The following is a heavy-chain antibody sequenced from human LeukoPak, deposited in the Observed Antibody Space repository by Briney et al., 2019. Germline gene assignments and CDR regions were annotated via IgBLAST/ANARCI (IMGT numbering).Heavy chain of an antibody. V-gene: IGHV4-59*08. D-gene: IGHD1-26*01. CDR1: GGSISGYY. J-gene: IGHJ5*02. CDR3: ARHGGSSSSRSSFDP. Sequence: PSETLSLTCTVSGGSISGYYWSWIRQPPGKGLEWIAYIYYSGSTKYNPSLKSRVTILVDTSRDKFSLKLSSVTAADTAVYYCARHGGSSSSRSSFDPWGQGTLVTVSS. CDR2: IYYSGST.